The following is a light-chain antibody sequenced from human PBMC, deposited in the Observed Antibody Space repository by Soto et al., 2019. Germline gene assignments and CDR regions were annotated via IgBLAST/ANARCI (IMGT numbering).Light chain of an antibody. V-gene: IGKV3-11*01. CDR1: QSVSSF. CDR3: QQRSNWPLT. J-gene: IGKJ4*01. Sequence: DIVLTQSPATLSLSPGERATLTCRASQSVSSFVAWYQQKPGQAPRLLIYDASNRATGIPARFSGSGSGTDFTLTISSLEPEDFAVYYCQQRSNWPLTFGGGTKVDIK. CDR2: DAS.